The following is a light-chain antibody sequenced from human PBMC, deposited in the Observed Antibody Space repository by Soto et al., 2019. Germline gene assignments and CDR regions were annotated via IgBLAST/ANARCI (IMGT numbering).Light chain of an antibody. CDR3: QQYSSYWT. CDR2: DAS. V-gene: IGKV1-5*01. Sequence: DIQMTQSPSTLSASLGDRVTITCRASQSISSWLACYQQKPGKAPKLLIYDASSLESGVPLRFSGSGSGAEFTLAISSLQPDDFATYYCQQYSSYWTFGQGTRWIS. J-gene: IGKJ1*01. CDR1: QSISSW.